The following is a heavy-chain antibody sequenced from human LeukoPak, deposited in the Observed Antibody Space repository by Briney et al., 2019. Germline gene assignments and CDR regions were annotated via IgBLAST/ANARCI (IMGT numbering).Heavy chain of an antibody. J-gene: IGHJ2*01. CDR3: ARHPPDIVVVPAAIQWYFDL. Sequence: SETLSLTCTVSGDSIRRSSYWNWIRQPPGKRLEWLGSIHHSGSTNVNPSLKSRVTISVDTSKNQFSLKLSSVTAADTAVYYCARHPPDIVVVPAAIQWYFDLWGRGTLVTVSS. D-gene: IGHD2-2*02. CDR1: GDSIRRSSY. V-gene: IGHV4-59*08. CDR2: IHHSGST.